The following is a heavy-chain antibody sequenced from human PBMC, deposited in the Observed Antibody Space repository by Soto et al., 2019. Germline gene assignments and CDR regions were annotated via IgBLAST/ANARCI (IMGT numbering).Heavy chain of an antibody. V-gene: IGHV3-48*01. CDR2: ISSSSSVI. J-gene: IGHJ6*03. Sequence: EVQLVESGGGLVQPGGSLRLSCATSGFILSDCAMNWVRQAPGKGLEWVSYISSSSSVIDYADSVKGRFTVSRDNARNSLYLQMNCLRAADTAVYYCARDLSWGSNWYYYMDVWGKGTTVTVSS. D-gene: IGHD7-27*01. CDR1: GFILSDCA. CDR3: ARDLSWGSNWYYYMDV.